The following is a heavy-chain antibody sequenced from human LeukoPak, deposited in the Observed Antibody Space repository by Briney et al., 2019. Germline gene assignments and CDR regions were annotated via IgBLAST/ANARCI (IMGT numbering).Heavy chain of an antibody. J-gene: IGHJ5*02. CDR3: ARDRGSMVRVVFDP. D-gene: IGHD3-10*01. CDR1: GGSISSGGYY. V-gene: IGHV4-31*03. CDR2: IYYSGSA. Sequence: SQTLSLTCTVSGGSISSGGYYWSWIRQHPGKGLEWIGYIYYSGSAYYNPSLKSRVTISVDTSENHFSLKLSSVTAADTAVYYCARDRGSMVRVVFDPWGQGTLVTVSS.